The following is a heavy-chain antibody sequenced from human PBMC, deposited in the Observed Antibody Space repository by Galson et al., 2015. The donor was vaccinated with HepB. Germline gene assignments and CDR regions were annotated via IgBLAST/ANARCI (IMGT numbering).Heavy chain of an antibody. CDR1: GFAFGDYA. CDR2: IRSKAYGGTT. Sequence: SLRLSCAASGFAFGDYAMSWVRQAPGKGLEWVGFIRSKAYGGTTEYAASVKGRFTISRDESKSIAYLQMNSLKIEDTAVYYCTRHLPDRIAAAAFFDYWGQGTLVTVSS. J-gene: IGHJ4*02. CDR3: TRHLPDRIAAAAFFDY. D-gene: IGHD6-13*01. V-gene: IGHV3-49*04.